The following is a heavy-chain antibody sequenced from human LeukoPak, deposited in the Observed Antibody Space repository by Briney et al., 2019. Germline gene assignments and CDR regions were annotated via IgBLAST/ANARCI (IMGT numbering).Heavy chain of an antibody. CDR2: ISYDGSIK. J-gene: IGHJ4*02. CDR1: RFTFTSYG. V-gene: IGHV3-30*18. Sequence: PGGSLRLSCAASRFTFTSYGMHWVRQAPGKGLEWVAVISYDGSIKNYADSVKGRFSISRDNSKSTAYLQMNSLRAEDTAVYYCAKVATWTYFDSWGQGTLVTVSS. CDR3: AKVATWTYFDS. D-gene: IGHD3/OR15-3a*01.